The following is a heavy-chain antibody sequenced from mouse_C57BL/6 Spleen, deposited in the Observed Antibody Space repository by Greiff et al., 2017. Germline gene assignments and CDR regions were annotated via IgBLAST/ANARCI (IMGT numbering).Heavy chain of an antibody. D-gene: IGHD1-1*01. CDR1: GFTFSDSY. J-gene: IGHJ2*01. Sequence: VQLKESEGGLVQPGSSMKLSCTASGFTFSDSYMAWVRQVPEKGLEWVANINYDGSSTYYLDSLKSRFIISRDNAKNILYLQMSSLKSEDTATYYCARDRGVVAPFDYWGQGTTVTVSS. CDR2: INYDGSST. V-gene: IGHV5-16*01. CDR3: ARDRGVVAPFDY.